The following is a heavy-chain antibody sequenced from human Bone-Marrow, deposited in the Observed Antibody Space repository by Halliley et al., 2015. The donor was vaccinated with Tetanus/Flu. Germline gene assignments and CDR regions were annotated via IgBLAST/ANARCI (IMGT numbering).Heavy chain of an antibody. CDR2: IYYSGTT. CDR1: GFSIGSGGYY. V-gene: IGHV4-31*11. D-gene: IGHD3-10*01. Sequence: TLSLTCAVSGFSIGSGGYYWSWIRQHPGKGLEGIGYIYYSGTTYYNPSLKSRLTISVDTSKNQFSLKLNSVTAADTAVYFCARGHSYGSGSYYAQDWGQGTLVTVSS. CDR3: ARGHSYGSGSYYAQD. J-gene: IGHJ4*02.